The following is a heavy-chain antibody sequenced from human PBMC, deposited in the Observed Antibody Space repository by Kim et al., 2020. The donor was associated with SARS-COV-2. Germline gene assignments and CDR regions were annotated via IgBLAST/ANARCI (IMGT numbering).Heavy chain of an antibody. CDR3: AREYNAAAGIRYLDY. D-gene: IGHD6-13*01. CDR1: GFTFTNYW. J-gene: IGHJ4*02. V-gene: IGHV3-7*03. CDR2: VKPDGSDR. Sequence: GGSLRLSCVASGFTFTNYWMGWVRQAPGKGLEWVANVKPDGSDRYFVDSVKGRFTISRDNAKNSLYLEMNSLRADDTALYYCAREYNAAAGIRYLDYWGQGTLVTVSS.